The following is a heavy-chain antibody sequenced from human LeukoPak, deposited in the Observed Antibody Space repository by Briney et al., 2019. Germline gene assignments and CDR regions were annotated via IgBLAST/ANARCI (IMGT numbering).Heavy chain of an antibody. CDR2: ISYDGSNK. CDR3: ARDSGEGVPGYYYYMDV. J-gene: IGHJ6*03. V-gene: IGHV3-30*04. CDR1: GFTFSSYA. Sequence: GGSLRLSCAASGFTFSSYAMHWVRQAPGKGLEWVTLISYDGSNKYNTDSVKGRFTISRDNSKNTLYLQMNSLRAEDTAVYYCARDSGEGVPGYYYYMDVWGKGTTVTVSS. D-gene: IGHD2-8*01.